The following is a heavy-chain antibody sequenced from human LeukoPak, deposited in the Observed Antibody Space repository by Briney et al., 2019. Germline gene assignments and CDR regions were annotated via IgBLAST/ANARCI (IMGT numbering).Heavy chain of an antibody. CDR1: GYTFTSYG. Sequence: ASVKVSCKASGYTFTSYGISWVRQAPGQGLEWMGWISAYNGNTNYAQKLQGRVTTTTDTSTSTAYKELRSLRSDDTAVYYCARDMLSNGLFDYWGQGTLVTVSS. CDR3: ARDMLSNGLFDY. D-gene: IGHD3-10*02. CDR2: ISAYNGNT. V-gene: IGHV1-18*01. J-gene: IGHJ4*02.